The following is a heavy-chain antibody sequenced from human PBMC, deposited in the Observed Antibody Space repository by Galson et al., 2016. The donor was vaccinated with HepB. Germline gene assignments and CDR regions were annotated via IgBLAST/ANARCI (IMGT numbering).Heavy chain of an antibody. J-gene: IGHJ4*02. CDR3: ASMTGTTPGGY. D-gene: IGHD1-20*01. Sequence: SLRLSCAASGFPFSVHRMNWVRQAPGKGLECVSSISSSTTYIYYADSVKGRFTISRDNAKNSLYLQMDSLRAEDTAVYYCASMTGTTPGGYWGQGTLVTVSS. CDR1: GFPFSVHR. V-gene: IGHV3-21*04. CDR2: ISSSTTYI.